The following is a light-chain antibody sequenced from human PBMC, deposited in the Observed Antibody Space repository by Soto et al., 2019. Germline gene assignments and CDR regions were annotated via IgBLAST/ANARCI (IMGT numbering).Light chain of an antibody. CDR1: SSDVRNYNF. J-gene: IGLJ3*02. CDR2: EVT. Sequence: QSVLTQPPSASGSPGQSVTISCTGTSSDVRNYNFISWYQQYPGKAPKLMIYEVTTRPSGVPDRFSGSKSVNMASLTVSGLQAEDEADYYCSSYADFNNVLFGGGTKLTVL. V-gene: IGLV2-8*01. CDR3: SSYADFNNVL.